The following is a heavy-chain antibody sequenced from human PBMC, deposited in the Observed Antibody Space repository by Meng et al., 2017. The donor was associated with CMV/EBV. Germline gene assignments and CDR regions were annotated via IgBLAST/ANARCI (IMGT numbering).Heavy chain of an antibody. Sequence: NLSGFSMHWLRQAPGKGLEWVAGLSYDGGKKFYADSMKGRFTISRDTSRNTLYLEMNSLRPEDTAVYYCVRDKNGYSGFDYYFDYWGRGTLVTVSS. J-gene: IGHJ4*02. CDR1: NLSGFS. D-gene: IGHD5-12*01. CDR3: VRDKNGYSGFDYYFDY. CDR2: LSYDGGKK. V-gene: IGHV3-30-3*01.